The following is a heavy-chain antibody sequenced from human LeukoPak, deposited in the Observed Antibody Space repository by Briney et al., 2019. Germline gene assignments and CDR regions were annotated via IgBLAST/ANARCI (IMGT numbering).Heavy chain of an antibody. CDR1: GDTFSSHN. D-gene: IGHD2-8*02. CDR3: VRRIYCTGGAISYDGWFDP. Sequence: GASVKVSCKASGDTFSSHNVSWVRQAPGHGLEWMGRIIPLLGTANYAQKFQGRVTITADTSTNTVYMELTGLRSDDTAVYYCVRRIYCTGGAISYDGWFDPWGQGTLVTVSS. CDR2: IIPLLGTA. J-gene: IGHJ5*02. V-gene: IGHV1-69*08.